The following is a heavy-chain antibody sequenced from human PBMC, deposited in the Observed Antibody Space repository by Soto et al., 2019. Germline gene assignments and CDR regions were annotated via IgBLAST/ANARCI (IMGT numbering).Heavy chain of an antibody. CDR2: IYYSGST. CDR3: ARVGSGWYLYYFDY. Sequence: TLSLTCSVSGSYITSGDYHWTWIRQPPGKGLEWIGYIYYSGSTYYNPSLKSRVTISVDTSKNQFSLKLSSVTAADTAVYYCARVGSGWYLYYFDYWGQGTLVTVSS. D-gene: IGHD6-19*01. V-gene: IGHV4-30-4*01. CDR1: GSYITSGDYH. J-gene: IGHJ4*02.